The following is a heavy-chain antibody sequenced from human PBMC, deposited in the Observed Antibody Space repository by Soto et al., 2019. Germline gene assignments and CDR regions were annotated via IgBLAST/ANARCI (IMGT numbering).Heavy chain of an antibody. V-gene: IGHV3-33*01. CDR1: GFTFSNYG. CDR3: AREGYVDTAMVIPYFDY. CDR2: IWYDGSNK. Sequence: QVQLVESGGGVVQPGRSLRLSCVASGFTFSNYGMHWVRQAPGKGLEWVAVIWYDGSNKYYADSVKGRFTISRDNSKNTLYLQMNSLRVEDTAVYYWAREGYVDTAMVIPYFDYWGQGTLVTVSS. D-gene: IGHD5-18*01. J-gene: IGHJ4*02.